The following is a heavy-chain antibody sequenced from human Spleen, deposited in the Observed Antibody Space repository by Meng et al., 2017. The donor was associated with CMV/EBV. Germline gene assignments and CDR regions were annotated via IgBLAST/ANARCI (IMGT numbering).Heavy chain of an antibody. CDR3: ARDYSYGYTADY. D-gene: IGHD5-18*01. J-gene: IGHJ4*02. V-gene: IGHV3-21*01. CDR2: ISSSSSYI. CDR1: GFTFSSYS. Sequence: CAASGFTFSSYSMNLVRQAPGKGLEWVSSISSSSSYIYYADSVKGRFTISRDNAKNSLYLQMNSLRAEDTAVYYCARDYSYGYTADYWGQGTRVTVSS.